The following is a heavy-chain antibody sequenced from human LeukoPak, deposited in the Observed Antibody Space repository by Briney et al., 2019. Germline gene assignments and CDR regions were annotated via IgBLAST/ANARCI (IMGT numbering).Heavy chain of an antibody. CDR2: IKSKTDGGTT. J-gene: IGHJ3*02. CDR1: GFTFSNAW. Sequence: PGGSLRLSCAASGFTFSNAWMSWVRQAPGKGLEWVGRIKSKTDGGTTDYAAPVKGRFTISRDDSKNTLYLQMNSLKTEDTAVYYCTTGQEECGGDCYPRDAFDIWGQGTMVTVSS. V-gene: IGHV3-15*01. D-gene: IGHD2-21*02. CDR3: TTGQEECGGDCYPRDAFDI.